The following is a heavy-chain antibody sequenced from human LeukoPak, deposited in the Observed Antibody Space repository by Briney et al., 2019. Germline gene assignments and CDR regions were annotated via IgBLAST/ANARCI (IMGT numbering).Heavy chain of an antibody. J-gene: IGHJ2*01. V-gene: IGHV3-30-3*01. Sequence: GGSLRLSCAASGFTFSSYAMHWVRQAPGKGLEWVAVISYDGSNKYYADSVKSRFTISRDNSKNTLYLQMNSLRAEDTAVYYCARWPIAVAGRAGPLYWYFDLWGRGTLVTVSS. D-gene: IGHD6-19*01. CDR2: ISYDGSNK. CDR1: GFTFSSYA. CDR3: ARWPIAVAGRAGPLYWYFDL.